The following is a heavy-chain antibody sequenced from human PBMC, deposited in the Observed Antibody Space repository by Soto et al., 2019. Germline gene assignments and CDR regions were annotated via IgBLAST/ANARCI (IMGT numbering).Heavy chain of an antibody. V-gene: IGHV3-30*02. CDR1: GFTFSSYG. D-gene: IGHD4-4*01. Sequence: LRLSCAASGFTFSSYGMHWVRQAPGKGLEWVSYISTSSNKYYADSVKGRFTISRDNSKNTLYLQMNSLRAEDTAVYYCAKDSRTTRPYYYFDYWGQGTLVTVSS. CDR2: ISTSSNK. CDR3: AKDSRTTRPYYYFDY. J-gene: IGHJ4*02.